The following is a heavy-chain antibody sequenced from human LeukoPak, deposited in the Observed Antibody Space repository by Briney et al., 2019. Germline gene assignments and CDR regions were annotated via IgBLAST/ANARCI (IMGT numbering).Heavy chain of an antibody. CDR2: MNPNSGNT. J-gene: IGHJ4*02. CDR1: GGTFSSYT. V-gene: IGHV1-8*02. Sequence: ASVKVSRKASGGTFSSYTISWVRQATGQGLEWMGWMNPNSGNTGYAQKFQGRVTMTRNTSISTAYMELSSLRSEDTAVYYCLVITRWGQGTLVTVSS. D-gene: IGHD3-22*01. CDR3: LVITR.